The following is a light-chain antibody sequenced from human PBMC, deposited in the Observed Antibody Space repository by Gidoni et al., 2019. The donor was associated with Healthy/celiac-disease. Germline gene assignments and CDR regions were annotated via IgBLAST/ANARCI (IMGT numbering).Light chain of an antibody. CDR1: QSVCSY. CDR2: DAS. CDR3: QQRSNWLFT. V-gene: IGKV3-11*01. J-gene: IGKJ3*01. Sequence: ENVLTQSPATLSLAPGERATLPCRASQSVCSYLAWYQQKPGQAPRLLIYDASNRATGIPARFRGSGSGTDFTLTISSLEPEDFAVYYCQQRSNWLFTFGPGTKVDIK.